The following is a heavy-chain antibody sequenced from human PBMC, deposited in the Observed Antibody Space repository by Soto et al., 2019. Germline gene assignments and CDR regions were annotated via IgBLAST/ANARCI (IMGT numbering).Heavy chain of an antibody. J-gene: IGHJ4*02. V-gene: IGHV3-74*01. CDR3: STDLSGQYDY. D-gene: IGHD3-16*02. Sequence: EVQLVESGGGLVQSGGSLRLSCAASGFSFSNYWMHWVRQAPGKGLVWVSHTNEDGSRTDYADSVQGRFTSSRDNANNALYLHMNSLRAEDTAIYYCSTDLSGQYDYWGQGVLVTVSS. CDR2: TNEDGSRT. CDR1: GFSFSNYW.